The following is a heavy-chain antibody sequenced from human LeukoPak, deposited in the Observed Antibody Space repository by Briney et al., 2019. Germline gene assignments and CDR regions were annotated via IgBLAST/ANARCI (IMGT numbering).Heavy chain of an antibody. CDR1: GFTFSKFG. J-gene: IGHJ4*02. D-gene: IGHD5-12*01. Sequence: GGSLRLSCAASGFTFSKFGMHWVRQTPGKGLEWVALVWNDGSKNYYADSVKGRFTISRDNSKDTLYLLLNSLRAEETAVYYCAKDWSLGYGCLDYWGQGTLVTVSS. CDR2: VWNDGSKN. CDR3: AKDWSLGYGCLDY. V-gene: IGHV3-33*06.